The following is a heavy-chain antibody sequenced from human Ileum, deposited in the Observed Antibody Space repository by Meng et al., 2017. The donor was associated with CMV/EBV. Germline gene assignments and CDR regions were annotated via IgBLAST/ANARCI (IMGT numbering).Heavy chain of an antibody. V-gene: IGHV1-69*04. CDR1: GNFNSYA. D-gene: IGHD2-15*01. J-gene: IGHJ5*02. CDR3: ARLAGGSNWVTRNWLDP. CDR2: VIPILDVM. Sequence: GNFNSYAFSWVRRAPGRGLEWMGKVIPILDVMKYEGQFQDRLTIAANPLTTTVYMELKDLRYDDAAIYYCARLAGGSNWVTRNWLDPWGPGTLVTVSS.